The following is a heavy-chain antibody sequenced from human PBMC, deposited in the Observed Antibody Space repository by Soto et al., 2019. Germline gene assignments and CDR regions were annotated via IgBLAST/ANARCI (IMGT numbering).Heavy chain of an antibody. CDR1: GFTFSDYF. CDR3: AKDLHWYGMDV. D-gene: IGHD1-20*01. Sequence: EVQLLESGGGLVQPGECLRLSCAASGFTFSDYFMNWVRQAPGKGLEWVSGINKDGGTTQNADFVRGRFTISRDNSRNTLYLQMNSVRAEDTALYYCAKDLHWYGMDVWGQGTTVTVS. V-gene: IGHV3-23*01. J-gene: IGHJ6*02. CDR2: INKDGGTT.